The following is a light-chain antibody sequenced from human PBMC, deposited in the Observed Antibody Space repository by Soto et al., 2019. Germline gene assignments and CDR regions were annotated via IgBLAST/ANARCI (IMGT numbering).Light chain of an antibody. CDR1: QSVLYSTDNKNY. V-gene: IGKV4-1*01. CDR2: WAS. CDR3: LQYYSTPWT. Sequence: DIVMTQSPDSLAVSLGERATINCKSSQSVLYSTDNKNYLAWYQQKPGQSPKLLIYWASTREPGVPDRFSGSGSGTDFTLTISSLQAEDVAVYYCLQYYSTPWTFGQGTKVEIK. J-gene: IGKJ1*01.